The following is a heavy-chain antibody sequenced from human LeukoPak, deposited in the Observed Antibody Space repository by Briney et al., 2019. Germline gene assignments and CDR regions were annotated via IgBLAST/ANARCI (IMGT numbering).Heavy chain of an antibody. J-gene: IGHJ4*02. Sequence: SETLSLTCAVSGYSISSGYYWGWIRQPPGKGLEWIGSIYHSGSTYYNPSLKSRVTISVDTSKDQFSLKLSSVTAADTAVYYCASRSSYFDYWGQGTLATVSS. V-gene: IGHV4-38-2*01. CDR3: ASRSSYFDY. CDR2: IYHSGST. CDR1: GYSISSGYY.